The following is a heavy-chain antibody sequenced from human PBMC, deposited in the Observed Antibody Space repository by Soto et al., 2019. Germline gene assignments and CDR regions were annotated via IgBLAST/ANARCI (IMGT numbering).Heavy chain of an antibody. CDR1: GFTFGSYA. Sequence: EAQLLESGGGLVQPGGSLRLSCAASGFTFGSYAMSWVRQAPGKGLEWVSLVTYSGANTYYAGSVTGRFTISRDNSRNTLYLQMSSLRVEDTAVYYCATPSLSTGGYSSFDSWGRGTLVTVSS. CDR2: VTYSGANT. D-gene: IGHD1-26*01. CDR3: ATPSLSTGGYSSFDS. J-gene: IGHJ4*02. V-gene: IGHV3-23*01.